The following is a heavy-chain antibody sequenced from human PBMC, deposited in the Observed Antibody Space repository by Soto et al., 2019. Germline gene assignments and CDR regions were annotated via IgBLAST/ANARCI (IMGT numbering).Heavy chain of an antibody. Sequence: PGGSLRLSCAASGFTFDDYAMHWVRQAPGKGLEWVSGISWNSGSIGYADSVKGRFTISRDNAKNSLYLQMNSLRAEDTALYYCARNDYGDYGYYYYGMDVWGQGTTVTVSS. CDR1: GFTFDDYA. V-gene: IGHV3-9*01. CDR3: ARNDYGDYGYYYYGMDV. CDR2: ISWNSGSI. J-gene: IGHJ6*02. D-gene: IGHD4-17*01.